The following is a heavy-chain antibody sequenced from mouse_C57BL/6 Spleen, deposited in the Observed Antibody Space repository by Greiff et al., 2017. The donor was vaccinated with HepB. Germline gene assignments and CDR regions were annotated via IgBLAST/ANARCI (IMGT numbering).Heavy chain of an antibody. CDR1: GYTFTSYT. CDR3: ARGSNYVYYAMDY. V-gene: IGHV1-4*01. J-gene: IGHJ4*01. CDR2: INPSSGYT. Sequence: VQLVESGAELARPGASVKMSCKASGYTFTSYTMHWVKQRPGQGLEWIGYINPSSGYTKYNQKFKDKATLTADKSSSTAYMQLSSLTSEDSAVYYCARGSNYVYYAMDYWGQGTSVTVSS. D-gene: IGHD2-5*01.